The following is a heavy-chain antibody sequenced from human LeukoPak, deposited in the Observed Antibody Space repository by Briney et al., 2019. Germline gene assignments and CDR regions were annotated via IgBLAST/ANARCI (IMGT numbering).Heavy chain of an antibody. Sequence: PSETLSLTCTVSGGSISSSSYYWGWIRQPPGKGLEWIGSIYYSGSTYYNPSLKSRVTISVDTSKNQFSLKLSSVTAADTAVYYCARVSYGSGSYYNYYYYYYMDVWGKGTTVTISS. V-gene: IGHV4-39*07. CDR3: ARVSYGSGSYYNYYYYYYMDV. CDR2: IYYSGST. CDR1: GGSISSSSYY. D-gene: IGHD3-10*01. J-gene: IGHJ6*03.